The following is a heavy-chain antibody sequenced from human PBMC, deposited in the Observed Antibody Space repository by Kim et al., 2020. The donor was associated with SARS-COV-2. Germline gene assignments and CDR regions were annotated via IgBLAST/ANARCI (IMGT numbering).Heavy chain of an antibody. Sequence: ASVKVSCKASGYTFTDYYIHWVRQAPGQGFEWMGWLSPNSGGPNYAQKFQGRVTMTRDTAIATAYMVLTRLTSDDTAIYFCARGDNWNSLSPLAFWGPGT. CDR1: GYTFTDYY. J-gene: IGHJ4*02. V-gene: IGHV1-2*02. CDR2: LSPNSGGP. D-gene: IGHD1-7*01. CDR3: ARGDNWNSLSPLAF.